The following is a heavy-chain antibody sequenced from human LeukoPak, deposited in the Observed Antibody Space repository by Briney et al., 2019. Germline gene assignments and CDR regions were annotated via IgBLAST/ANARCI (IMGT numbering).Heavy chain of an antibody. V-gene: IGHV3-7*01. D-gene: IGHD3-16*01. CDR1: GFTFSSDW. CDR3: ARVWGRGNYY. CDR2: IKHDGSEK. Sequence: GGSLRLSCAASGFTFSSDWMSWVRQAPGKGLEWAANIKHDGSEKYYVDSVKGRFTISRDNAKNSLYLQMNSLRAEDTAVYYCARVWGRGNYYWGQGTLVTVSS. J-gene: IGHJ4*02.